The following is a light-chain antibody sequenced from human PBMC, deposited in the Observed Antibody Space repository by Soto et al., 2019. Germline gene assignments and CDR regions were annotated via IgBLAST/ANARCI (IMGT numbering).Light chain of an antibody. CDR3: VLRWSGEWV. V-gene: IGLV7-43*01. CDR2: RTN. CDR1: TGAVTSDYY. J-gene: IGLJ3*02. Sequence: QAVVTQEPSLTVSPGGTVTLTCALTTGAVTSDYYPNWFQRKPGQALRTLIYRTNNKHSWTPARFSGSLLGGKAALTLSGLQPEDEADYYGVLRWSGEWVFGGGTKLTVL.